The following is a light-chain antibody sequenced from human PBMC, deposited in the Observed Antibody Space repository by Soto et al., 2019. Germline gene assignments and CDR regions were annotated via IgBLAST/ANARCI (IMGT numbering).Light chain of an antibody. J-gene: IGLJ1*01. V-gene: IGLV2-14*01. CDR2: EVS. Sequence: QSVLTQPASVSGSPGQSITISCSGASSDIGPYDYVSWYQHHPGRAPKLLIYEVSNRPSGVSYRFSGSKSGNTASLTISGLQAEDEGDYYCTTFAPGRIYVFGSGPRSPS. CDR1: SSDIGPYDY. CDR3: TTFAPGRIYV.